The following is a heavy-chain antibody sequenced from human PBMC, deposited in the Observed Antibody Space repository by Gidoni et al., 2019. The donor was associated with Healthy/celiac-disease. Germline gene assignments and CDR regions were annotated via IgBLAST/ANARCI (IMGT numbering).Heavy chain of an antibody. Sequence: EVQQVESGGGLVKPGGSRRLSCAASGVTFSSHRMNWVRQAPGKGLEWVSSISGSSSYMYYADSVKGRFTISRDNTKNSLYLQLNSLRAEDTAVYYFASLYCSSTSCPGAMDVWGQGTTVTVSS. J-gene: IGHJ6*02. V-gene: IGHV3-21*01. CDR1: GVTFSSHR. D-gene: IGHD2-2*01. CDR3: ASLYCSSTSCPGAMDV. CDR2: ISGSSSYM.